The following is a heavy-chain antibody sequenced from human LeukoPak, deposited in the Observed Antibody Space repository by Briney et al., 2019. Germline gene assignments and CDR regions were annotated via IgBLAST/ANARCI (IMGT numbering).Heavy chain of an antibody. CDR1: GFTFSSYE. CDR3: ASGPDYGDYNY. V-gene: IGHV3-48*03. D-gene: IGHD4-17*01. J-gene: IGHJ4*02. CDR2: ISSSGSTI. Sequence: PGGSLRLSCAASGFTFSSYEMNWVRQAPGKGLEWVSYISSSGSTIYYADSVKGRFTISRDNAKNTLYLQMNSLRAEDTALYYCASGPDYGDYNYWGQGTLVTVSS.